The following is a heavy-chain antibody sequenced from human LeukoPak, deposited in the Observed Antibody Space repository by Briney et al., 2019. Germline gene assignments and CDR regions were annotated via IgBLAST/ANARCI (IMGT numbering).Heavy chain of an antibody. CDR3: ASDGAYALAV. CDR1: GSAFSRTW. V-gene: IGHV3-74*01. Sequence: QPGGSLILSCAASGSAFSRTWIHWVRQPPGKGLVWVSHIDNDTGTTTYADSVRGRFTISRDNAKNTVSLQMNSLRAEDTAVYYCASDGAYALAVWGQGTTVTVSS. CDR2: IDNDTGTT. D-gene: IGHD1-26*01. J-gene: IGHJ6*02.